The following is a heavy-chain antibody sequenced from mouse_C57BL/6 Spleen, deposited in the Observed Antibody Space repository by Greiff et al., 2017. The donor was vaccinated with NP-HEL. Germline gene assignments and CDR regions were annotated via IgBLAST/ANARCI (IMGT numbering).Heavy chain of an antibody. CDR3: ARDYGSSYRTWFAY. CDR1: GYSIPSGYY. J-gene: IGHJ3*01. CDR2: ISYDGSN. D-gene: IGHD1-1*01. V-gene: IGHV3-6*01. Sequence: EVQLVESGPGLVKPSQSLSLTCSVTGYSIPSGYYWNWIRQFPGNKLEWMGYISYDGSNNYNPSLKNRISITRDTSKNQFFLKLNSVTTEDTATYYCARDYGSSYRTWFAYWGQGTLVTVSA.